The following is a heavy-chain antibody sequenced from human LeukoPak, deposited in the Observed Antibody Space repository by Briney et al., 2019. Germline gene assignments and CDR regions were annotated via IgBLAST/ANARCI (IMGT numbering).Heavy chain of an antibody. CDR3: ARVWSWFDP. CDR2: INHSGST. J-gene: IGHJ5*02. V-gene: IGHV4-34*01. Sequence: PSETLSLTCAVYGGSFSGYYWSWIRQPPGKGLEWIGEINHSGSTNYNPSLKSLVTISVDTSKNQFSLKLSSVTAADTAVYYCARVWSWFDPWGQGTLVTVSS. CDR1: GGSFSGYY. D-gene: IGHD1-1*01.